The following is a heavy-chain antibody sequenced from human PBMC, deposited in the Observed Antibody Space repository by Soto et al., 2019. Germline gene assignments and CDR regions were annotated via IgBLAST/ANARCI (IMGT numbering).Heavy chain of an antibody. CDR2: ISSSSTYI. CDR1: GFTFSSYT. CDR3: ARAKTLPHGSGTIYYYYGMDV. D-gene: IGHD3-10*01. V-gene: IGHV3-21*01. Sequence: EVQVVESGGGLVKPGGSLRLSCAASGFTFSSYTMNWVRQAPGKGLEWVSSISSSSTYIYYADSLKGRFTISRDNAKNSLYLQMNSLRAEDSAVYHCARAKTLPHGSGTIYYYYGMDVWGQGTTVTVSS. J-gene: IGHJ6*02.